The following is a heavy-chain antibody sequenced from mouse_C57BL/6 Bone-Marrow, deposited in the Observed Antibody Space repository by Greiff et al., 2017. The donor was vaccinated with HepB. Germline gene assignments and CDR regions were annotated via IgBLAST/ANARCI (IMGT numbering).Heavy chain of an antibody. D-gene: IGHD2-3*01. J-gene: IGHJ3*01. CDR2: ISYDGSN. CDR3: ASSDGYYVWFAY. Sequence: EVKLQESGPGLVKPSQSLSLTCSVTGYSITSGYYWNWIRQFPGNKLEWMGYISYDGSNNYNPSLKNRISITRDTSKNQFFLKLNSVTTEDTATYYCASSDGYYVWFAYWGQGTLVTVSA. CDR1: GYSITSGYY. V-gene: IGHV3-6*01.